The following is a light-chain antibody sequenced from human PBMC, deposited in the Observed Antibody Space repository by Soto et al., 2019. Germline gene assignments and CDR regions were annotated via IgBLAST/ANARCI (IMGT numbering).Light chain of an antibody. CDR3: KQYFTTPIT. J-gene: IGKJ5*01. CDR2: WAS. V-gene: IGKV4-1*01. CDR1: QSVLDSSNNKNY. Sequence: DIVMTQSPDSLAVSLGERATINCKSSQSVLDSSNNKNYIAWYQQKPGQPPKLLIYWASTRESGVPERFSGTGSGTDFNLTISNLHAEDVAIYHCKQYFTTPITFGQGTRLEIK.